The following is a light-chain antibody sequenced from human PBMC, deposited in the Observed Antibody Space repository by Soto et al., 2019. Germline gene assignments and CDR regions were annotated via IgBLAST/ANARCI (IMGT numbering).Light chain of an antibody. CDR2: DVS. CDR1: SSDVGGYNY. CDR3: SSYTSTNTVI. Sequence: QSVLTQPASVSGSPGQSITISCTGTSSDVGGYNYVSWYQHHPGKAPKLMIYDVSNRPSGVSTRFSGSKSDNTASLTISGLQTEDEAEDYCSSYTSTNTVIFGGGTQLTVL. J-gene: IGLJ2*01. V-gene: IGLV2-14*03.